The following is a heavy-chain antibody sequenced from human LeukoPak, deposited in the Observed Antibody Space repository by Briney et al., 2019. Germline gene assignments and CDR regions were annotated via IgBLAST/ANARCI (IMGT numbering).Heavy chain of an antibody. CDR1: VFTFSSSD. CDR2: ISSSGSTI. CDR3: AGELPFTRGVVKNWFDP. V-gene: IGHV3-11*01. J-gene: IGHJ5*02. Sequence: NSGGSLRLSCAGSVFTFSSSDMSWVRQAPGKGLEWISYISSSGSTIYYADSVKGRFTISRDNAKNSLYLQMNSLRAEDTAVYYCAGELPFTRGVVKNWFDPWGQGTLVTVSS. D-gene: IGHD1-26*01.